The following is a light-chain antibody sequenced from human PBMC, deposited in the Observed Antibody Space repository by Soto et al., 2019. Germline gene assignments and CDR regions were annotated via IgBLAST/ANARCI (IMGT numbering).Light chain of an antibody. Sequence: EIVLKQSPATLSLSPGERATLSCRASQSVSSYLAWYQQKPGQAPRLLIYDASNRATGIPARFSGSGSGTDFTLTISSLEPEDFAVYYCQQRSNWPALGFGGGTKVEIK. J-gene: IGKJ4*01. V-gene: IGKV3-11*01. CDR3: QQRSNWPALG. CDR2: DAS. CDR1: QSVSSY.